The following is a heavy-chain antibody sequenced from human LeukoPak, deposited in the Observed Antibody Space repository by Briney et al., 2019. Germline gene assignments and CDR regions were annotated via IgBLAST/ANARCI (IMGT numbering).Heavy chain of an antibody. CDR2: INHSGST. V-gene: IGHV4-34*01. CDR1: GGSFSGYY. CDR3: ARSPGILTGYYKFFDY. J-gene: IGHJ4*02. D-gene: IGHD3-9*01. Sequence: PSETLSLTCAVYGGSFSGYYWSWIRQPPGKGLEWIGEINHSGSTNYNPSLKSRVTISVDTPKNQFSLKLSSVTAADTAVYYCARSPGILTGYYKFFDYWGQGTLVTVSS.